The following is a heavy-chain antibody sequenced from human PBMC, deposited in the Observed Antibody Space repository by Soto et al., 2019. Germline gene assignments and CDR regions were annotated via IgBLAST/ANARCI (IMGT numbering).Heavy chain of an antibody. CDR1: GYTFTGYY. CDR3: ARVQYSSGWYGPFDY. J-gene: IGHJ4*02. CDR2: INPNSGGT. V-gene: IGHV1-2*04. D-gene: IGHD6-19*01. Sequence: ASVKVSCKASGYTFTGYYMHWVRQAPGQGLEWMGWINPNSGGTNYAQKFQGWVTMTRDTSISTAYMELSRLRSDDTAVYYCARVQYSSGWYGPFDYWGQGTLVTVSS.